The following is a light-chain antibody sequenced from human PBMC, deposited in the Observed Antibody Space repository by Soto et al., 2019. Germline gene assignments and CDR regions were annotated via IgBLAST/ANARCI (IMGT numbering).Light chain of an antibody. CDR2: DVS. Sequence: QSALTQPASVSGSPGQSITISCTGTSSDVGGYNYVSWYQQHPGKAAKLMIYDVSNRPSGVSNRFSGSKSGNTASLTISGLQAEDEADYYCSSSTSSSSYVFGTGTKVSV. V-gene: IGLV2-14*01. CDR3: SSSTSSSSYV. J-gene: IGLJ1*01. CDR1: SSDVGGYNY.